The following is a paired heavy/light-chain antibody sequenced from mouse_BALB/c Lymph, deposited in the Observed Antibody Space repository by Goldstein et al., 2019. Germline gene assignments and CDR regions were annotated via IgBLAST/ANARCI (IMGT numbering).Light chain of an antibody. V-gene: IGKV11-125*01. CDR2: GAS. CDR3: LQHSYLPWT. Sequence: DVQMIQSPSSLSASLGDIVTMTCQASQGTSINLNWFQQKPGKAPKLLIYGASNLEDGVPSRFSGSRYGTDFTLTISSLEDEDMATYFCLQHSYLPWTFGGGTKLEIK. CDR1: QGTSIN. J-gene: IGKJ1*01.
Heavy chain of an antibody. Sequence: QVQLKESGPGLVAPSQSLSITCTVSGFSLTSYGVHWVRQPPGKGLEWLGVIWAGGSTNYNSALMSRLSISKDNSKSQVFLKMNSLQTDDTAMYYCARVYDYERDFDYWGQGTTLTVSS. CDR3: ARVYDYERDFDY. CDR2: IWAGGST. D-gene: IGHD2-4*01. V-gene: IGHV2-9*02. CDR1: GFSLTSYG. J-gene: IGHJ2*01.